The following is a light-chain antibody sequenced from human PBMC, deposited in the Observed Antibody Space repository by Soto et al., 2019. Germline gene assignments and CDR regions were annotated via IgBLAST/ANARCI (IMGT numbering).Light chain of an antibody. CDR3: NSYTSSNTYV. Sequence: QSVLTQPASVSGSPGQAITISCSGSSSDVGAHNFVSWYQHHPGKAPKLMIYEVSNRPPGVSNRFSGPKSGNTASLTISGLQAEDEADYYCNSYTSSNTYVFGSGTKVTVL. CDR1: SSDVGAHNF. V-gene: IGLV2-14*01. CDR2: EVS. J-gene: IGLJ1*01.